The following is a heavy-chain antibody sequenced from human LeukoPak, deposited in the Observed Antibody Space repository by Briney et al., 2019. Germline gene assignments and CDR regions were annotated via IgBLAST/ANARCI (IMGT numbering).Heavy chain of an antibody. Sequence: PGGSLRLSCAASGFTFSSSWMTWVRQAPGKGLEWVAHIKEDGTEEYYVDSVKGRFTISRDNAKNSLYLQMNSLRAEDTAVYYCAKPTREPDLWGRGTLVTVSS. J-gene: IGHJ2*01. CDR1: GFTFSSSW. V-gene: IGHV3-7*05. D-gene: IGHD1-26*01. CDR2: IKEDGTEE. CDR3: AKPTREPDL.